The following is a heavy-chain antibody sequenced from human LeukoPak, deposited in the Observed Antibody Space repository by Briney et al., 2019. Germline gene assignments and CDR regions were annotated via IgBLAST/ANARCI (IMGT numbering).Heavy chain of an antibody. CDR1: GYTFTGYY. J-gene: IGHJ6*03. D-gene: IGHD3-9*01. V-gene: IGHV1-2*06. CDR3: ARPGFETGYWNDYYYYYMDV. CDR2: INPNSGGA. Sequence: GESLKISCKGSGYTFTGYYIHWVRQAPGQGLEWMGRINPNSGGANYAQKFQGRVTMTRDTSISTAYMELSRLRSDDTAVYYCARPGFETGYWNDYYYYYMDVWGKGTTVTVSS.